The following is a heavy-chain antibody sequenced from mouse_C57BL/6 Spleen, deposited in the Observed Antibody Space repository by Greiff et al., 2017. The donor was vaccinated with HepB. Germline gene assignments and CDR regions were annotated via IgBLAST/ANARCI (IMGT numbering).Heavy chain of an antibody. CDR1: GYTFTDYE. CDR3: TSSYYYGSSWFAY. CDR2: IDPETGGT. V-gene: IGHV1-15*01. Sequence: VKLVESGAELVRPGASVTLSCKASGYTFTDYEMHWVKQTPVHGLEWIGAIDPETGGTAYNQKFKGKAILTADKSSSTAYMELRSLTSEDSAVYYCTSSYYYGSSWFAYWGQGTLVTVSA. J-gene: IGHJ3*01. D-gene: IGHD1-1*01.